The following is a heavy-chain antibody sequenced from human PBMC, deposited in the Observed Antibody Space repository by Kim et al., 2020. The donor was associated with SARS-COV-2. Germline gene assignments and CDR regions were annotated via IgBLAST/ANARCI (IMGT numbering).Heavy chain of an antibody. CDR1: GFTFSGSA. V-gene: IGHV3-73*01. CDR3: LHTAGTGAY. Sequence: GGSLRLSCAASGFTFSGSAMHWVRQASGKGLEWVGRIRSKANSYATAYAASVKGRFTISRDDSKNTAYLQMNSLKTEDTAVYYCLHTAGTGAYWGQGTLVTVSS. J-gene: IGHJ4*02. D-gene: IGHD6-13*01. CDR2: IRSKANSYAT.